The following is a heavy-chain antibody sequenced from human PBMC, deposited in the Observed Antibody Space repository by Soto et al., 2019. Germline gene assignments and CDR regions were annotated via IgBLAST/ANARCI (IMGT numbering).Heavy chain of an antibody. CDR2: ISGGGGST. V-gene: IGHV3-23*01. CDR1: GFAFNTYA. D-gene: IGHD6-19*01. Sequence: EVQLLQSGGGLVQPGGSLRLSCAASGFAFNTYAMSWVRQAPGKGLEWVSGISGGGGSTYYADSVKGRFTISRDNSKNTLYLQMNSLRAEDTAVYYCAKIPISSAWLDFDYWGQGTLVTVSS. J-gene: IGHJ4*02. CDR3: AKIPISSAWLDFDY.